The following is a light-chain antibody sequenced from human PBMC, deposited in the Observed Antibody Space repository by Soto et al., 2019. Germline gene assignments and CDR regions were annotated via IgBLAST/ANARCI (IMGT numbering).Light chain of an antibody. CDR3: QQRRTWPLT. CDR2: DAS. J-gene: IGKJ4*01. V-gene: IGKV3-11*01. CDR1: QSVDSY. Sequence: EIVLTQSPATLSLSPGERATLSCRASQSVDSYLAWYQQKVGQAPRLLIYDASNRATGIPARFSGSKSGTDFTLTISRLEPEDFAVYYCQQRRTWPLTFGGGTKVDIK.